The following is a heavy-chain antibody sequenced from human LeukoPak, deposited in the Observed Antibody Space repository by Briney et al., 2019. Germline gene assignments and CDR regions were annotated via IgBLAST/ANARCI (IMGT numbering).Heavy chain of an antibody. CDR2: IYYNGST. CDR1: GGSISTSSYY. J-gene: IGHJ6*03. CDR3: ARQKMVRGIGYYYYMDV. V-gene: IGHV4-39*01. Sequence: TSEIQSPTRTVSGGSISTSSYYWGWIREPPGKGLQRIGSIYYNGSTYYNPSLKSRVIISIDTSKNQFSLKLSSVTAADTAVFYCARQKMVRGIGYYYYMDVWGKGTTVTIS. D-gene: IGHD3-10*01.